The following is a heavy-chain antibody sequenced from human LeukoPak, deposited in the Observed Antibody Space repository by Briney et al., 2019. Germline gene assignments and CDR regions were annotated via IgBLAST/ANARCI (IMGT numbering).Heavy chain of an antibody. D-gene: IGHD6-25*01. V-gene: IGHV3-15*01. J-gene: IGHJ4*02. CDR1: GFTFSDAW. Sequence: GGSLRLSGVAPGFTFSDAWMSGVGQAPGKGLEWVGRIKSKIDGGTTDYAAPVKGRFTISRDDSRNTLYLQMNSLKTEDTAVYYCTTRRQDGCWGQGTLVTVS. CDR3: TTRRQDGC. CDR2: IKSKIDGGTT.